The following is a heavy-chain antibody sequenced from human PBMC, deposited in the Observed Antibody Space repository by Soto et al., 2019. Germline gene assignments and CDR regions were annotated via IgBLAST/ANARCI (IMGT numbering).Heavy chain of an antibody. CDR2: IYYSGST. CDR1: GGSISSYY. CDR3: ARSFTGFTIYYYYYMDV. D-gene: IGHD3-10*01. Sequence: TSETLSLTCTVSGGSISSYYWSWIRQPPRKGLEWIGYIYYSGSTNYNPSLKSRVTISVDTSKNQFSLKLSSVTAADTAVYYCARSFTGFTIYYYYYMDVWGKGTTVTVSS. V-gene: IGHV4-59*01. J-gene: IGHJ6*03.